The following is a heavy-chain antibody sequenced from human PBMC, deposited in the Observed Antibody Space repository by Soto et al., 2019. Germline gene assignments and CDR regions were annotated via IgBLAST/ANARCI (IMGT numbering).Heavy chain of an antibody. J-gene: IGHJ4*02. CDR1: VGSISSGGYS. V-gene: IGHV4-30-2*01. CDR3: ARGPDYYDSSGYYY. Sequence: SETLSLTCGVAVGSISSGGYSWSWIRQPPGKGLEWIGFIDHSGSTYYNPSLKSRATISVDRSKNKISLNLTPVTAADTAVYYCARGPDYYDSSGYYYWGQGTLVTVSS. CDR2: IDHSGST. D-gene: IGHD3-22*01.